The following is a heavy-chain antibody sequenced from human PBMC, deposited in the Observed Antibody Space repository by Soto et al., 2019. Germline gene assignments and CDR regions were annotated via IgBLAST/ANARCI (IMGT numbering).Heavy chain of an antibody. Sequence: GGSLRLSCAASGFTFSNYAMTWIRQAPGEGLEWVSTVYVGGTTLYTDSVKGRFTISRDISRDTLYLQMDSLRAEDTAIYYCAKDLKTGDGSIDLDYWGQGTLVTVSS. J-gene: IGHJ4*02. CDR1: GFTFSNYA. CDR3: AKDLKTGDGSIDLDY. D-gene: IGHD1-26*01. CDR2: VYVGGTT. V-gene: IGHV3-23*01.